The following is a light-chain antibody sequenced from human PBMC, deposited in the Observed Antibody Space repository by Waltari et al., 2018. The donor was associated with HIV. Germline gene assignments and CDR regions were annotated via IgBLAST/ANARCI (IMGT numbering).Light chain of an antibody. CDR2: QNS. CDR3: QAWDNNSAV. CDR1: TLGDKH. Sequence: SYELTPPPSMSVSPGQTARIPCSGDTLGDKHVCWYQQRTGQSPVMVIYQNSERPSGVPERFSGSKSGNTATLTISGTQAINEADYYCQAWDNNSAVFGGGTKLTVL. J-gene: IGLJ2*01. V-gene: IGLV3-1*01.